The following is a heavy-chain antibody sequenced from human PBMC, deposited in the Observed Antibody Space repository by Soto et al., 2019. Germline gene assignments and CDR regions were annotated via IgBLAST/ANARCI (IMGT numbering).Heavy chain of an antibody. J-gene: IGHJ6*02. CDR1: GFTISSYW. CDR3: VRDGYPAWVYGVDV. Sequence: EVQLVESGGGLVQPGGSMRLSCAASGFTISSYWMHWVRQAPGKGMVWVSRMNSDGTTTNYADSVKGRFTISRDNARNRLYLHMNSLRAEDTAVYYCVRDGYPAWVYGVDVWGQGTTVTVAS. V-gene: IGHV3-74*01. D-gene: IGHD1-1*01. CDR2: MNSDGTTT.